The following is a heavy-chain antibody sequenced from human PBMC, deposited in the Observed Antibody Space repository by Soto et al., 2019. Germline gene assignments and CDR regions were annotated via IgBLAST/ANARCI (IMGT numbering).Heavy chain of an antibody. CDR2: ISSSSSYI. D-gene: IGHD1-7*01. CDR3: ARHATRYNWNYRGCWFDP. V-gene: IGHV3-21*01. Sequence: EVQLVESGGGLVKPGGSLRLSCAASGFTFSSYSMNWVRQAPGKGLEWVSSISSSSSYIYYADSVKGRFTISRDNAKNSLYLQMNSLRAEDTAVYYCARHATRYNWNYRGCWFDPWGQGTLVTVSS. J-gene: IGHJ5*02. CDR1: GFTFSSYS.